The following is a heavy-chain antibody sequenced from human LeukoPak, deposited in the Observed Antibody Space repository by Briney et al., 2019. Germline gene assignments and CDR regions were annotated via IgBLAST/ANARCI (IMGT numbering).Heavy chain of an antibody. J-gene: IGHJ3*02. CDR3: AKAVGYSYDLDAFDI. Sequence: GGSLRLSCAASGFTFSSYAMSWVRQAPGKGLEWVSAISGSGGSTYYAGSVKGRFTISRDNSKNTLYLQMNSLRAEDTAVYYCAKAVGYSYDLDAFDIWGQGTMVTVSS. CDR2: ISGSGGST. CDR1: GFTFSSYA. V-gene: IGHV3-23*01. D-gene: IGHD5-18*01.